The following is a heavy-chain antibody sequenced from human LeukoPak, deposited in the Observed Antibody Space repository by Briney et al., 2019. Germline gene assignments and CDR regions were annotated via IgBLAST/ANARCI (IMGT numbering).Heavy chain of an antibody. V-gene: IGHV3-21*01. CDR2: IYVTRNYI. CDR1: GFTFSRFR. J-gene: IGHJ4*02. Sequence: GGSLRLSCATSGFTFSRFRFRWVRQAPGKGLEWVASIYVTRNYINYADSVKGRVTISRDNAKNSVYLQMNSLRAEDTAVYYCAREFNTVGNFDYWGQGTLVTVSS. D-gene: IGHD3-10*01. CDR3: AREFNTVGNFDY.